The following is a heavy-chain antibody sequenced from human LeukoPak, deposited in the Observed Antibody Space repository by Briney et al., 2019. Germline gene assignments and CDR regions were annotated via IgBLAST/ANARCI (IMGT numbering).Heavy chain of an antibody. V-gene: IGHV3-30*18. CDR2: ISYDGSNK. CDR1: GFTFSSYG. D-gene: IGHD3-10*02. J-gene: IGHJ6*02. Sequence: GGSLRLSCAASGFTFSSYGMHWVRQAPGKGLEWVAVISYDGSNKYYADSVKGRFTISRDNSKNTLHLQMNSLRAEDTAVYYCAKDYVLYGMDVWGQGTTITVSS. CDR3: AKDYVLYGMDV.